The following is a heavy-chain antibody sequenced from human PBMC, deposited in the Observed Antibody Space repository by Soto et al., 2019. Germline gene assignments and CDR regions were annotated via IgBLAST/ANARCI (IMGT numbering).Heavy chain of an antibody. J-gene: IGHJ6*03. D-gene: IGHD3-3*01. CDR3: ARGITIFGVVIIYYMDV. CDR1: GGSISRSDYY. V-gene: IGHV4-39*07. Sequence: SETLSLTCIVSGGSISRSDYYWAWIRQTPGKGLEWLGYIYYSGSTYLNPSLKSRVTISVDTSKNQFSLKLSSVTAADTAVYYCARGITIFGVVIIYYMDVWGKGTTVTVSS. CDR2: IYYSGST.